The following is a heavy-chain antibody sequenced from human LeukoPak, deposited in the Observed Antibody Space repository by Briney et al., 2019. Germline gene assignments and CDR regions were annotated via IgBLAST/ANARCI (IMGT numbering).Heavy chain of an antibody. CDR2: IWYDGSNK. J-gene: IGHJ6*03. CDR1: GFTFSSYG. CDR3: AKSAQYYYYYYMDV. V-gene: IGHV3-33*06. Sequence: GSLRLSCAASGFTFSSYGMHWVRQAPGKGMEGVADIWYDGSNKYYADSVKGRFTISRDNSKNTLYLQMNSLRAEDTAVYYCAKSAQYYYYYYMDVWGKGTTVTVSS.